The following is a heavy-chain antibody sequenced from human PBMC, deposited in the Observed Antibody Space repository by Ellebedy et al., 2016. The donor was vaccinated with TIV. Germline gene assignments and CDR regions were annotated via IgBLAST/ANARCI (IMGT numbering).Heavy chain of an antibody. D-gene: IGHD4-17*01. CDR2: IYSSGRT. CDR3: SAAYGRVTPDY. V-gene: IGHV4-61*01. J-gene: IGHJ4*02. CDR1: GGSVSSANYY. Sequence: MPSETLSLTCTVSGGSVSSANYYWIWFRQPPGMGLEWIGFIYSSGRTDYNPSLKSRMAISVDTSRNQISLKLSSVTAADTVVYYCSAAYGRVTPDYWGQGTLVTVSS.